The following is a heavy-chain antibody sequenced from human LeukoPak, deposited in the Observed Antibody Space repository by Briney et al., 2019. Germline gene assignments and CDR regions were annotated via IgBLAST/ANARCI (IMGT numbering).Heavy chain of an antibody. V-gene: IGHV4-34*01. Sequence: SEPLSLTCAVYGGSLSGYYWSWLRQPPGKGLEWIGEINHSGSTNYNPSLKSRVTISVDTSKNQFSLKLSSVTAADTAVYYCARGRGGGFPDYFDYWGQGTLVTVSS. J-gene: IGHJ4*02. CDR3: ARGRGGGFPDYFDY. CDR1: GGSLSGYY. D-gene: IGHD4-23*01. CDR2: INHSGST.